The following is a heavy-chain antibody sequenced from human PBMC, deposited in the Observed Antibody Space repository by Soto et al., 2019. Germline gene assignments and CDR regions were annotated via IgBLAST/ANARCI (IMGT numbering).Heavy chain of an antibody. CDR1: GYSITSGYY. CDR3: ARDNGGDYDPPYYYYYYGMDV. J-gene: IGHJ6*02. D-gene: IGHD4-17*01. CDR2: IYHSGST. V-gene: IGHV4-38-2*02. Sequence: SETLSLTCAVSGYSITSGYYWGWIRQPPGKGLEWIGSIYHSGSTYYNPSLKSRVTISVDTSKNQFSLKLSSVTAADTAVYYWARDNGGDYDPPYYYYYYGMDVWGQGTTVTV.